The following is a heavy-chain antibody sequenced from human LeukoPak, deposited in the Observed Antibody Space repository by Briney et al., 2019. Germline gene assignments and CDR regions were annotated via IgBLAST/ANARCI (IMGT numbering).Heavy chain of an antibody. CDR3: ARASSGSALEPDY. J-gene: IGHJ4*02. CDR1: GYTFTGYY. CDR2: INPNSGGT. D-gene: IGHD1-26*01. V-gene: IGHV1-2*02. Sequence: ASVKVSCKASGYTFTGYYMHWVRQAPGQGLEWMGLINPNSGGTNYAQKFQGRVTMTRDTSISTAYMELSRLRSDDTAVYYCARASSGSALEPDYWGQGTLVTVSS.